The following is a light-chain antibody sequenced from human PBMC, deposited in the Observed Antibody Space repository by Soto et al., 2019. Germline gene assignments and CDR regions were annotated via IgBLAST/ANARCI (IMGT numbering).Light chain of an antibody. CDR1: QGIGSW. J-gene: IGKJ4*01. V-gene: IGKV1D-12*01. CDR3: QQANSFPPT. Sequence: DIQLAQSPSSVSASVGDRVTITCRASQGIGSWLAWYQQKPGKAPKLLIYAASSLQSGVPSRFSGSGSGTDFTLTISSLQPEDFAAYHCQQANSFPPTFGGGTKLEIQ. CDR2: AAS.